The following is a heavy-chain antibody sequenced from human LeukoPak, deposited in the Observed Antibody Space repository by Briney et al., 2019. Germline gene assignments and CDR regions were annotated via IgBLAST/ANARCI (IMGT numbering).Heavy chain of an antibody. CDR2: ISGSGGRT. V-gene: IGHV3-23*01. Sequence: GRSLRPSCAASGLTSSTYAMSWDSQAPGKGLEWVSAISGSGGRTYYADSVKGRFTISRDNSKNTLYLQMNSLRAEDTAVYYCAKGNDFWSDTVGWFDPWGQGTLVTVSS. CDR1: GLTSSTYA. D-gene: IGHD3-3*01. J-gene: IGHJ5*02. CDR3: AKGNDFWSDTVGWFDP.